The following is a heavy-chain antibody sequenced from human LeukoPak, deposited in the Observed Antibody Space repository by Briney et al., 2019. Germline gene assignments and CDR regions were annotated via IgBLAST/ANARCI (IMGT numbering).Heavy chain of an antibody. CDR3: ARASGGRYCSSTSCSEFDY. V-gene: IGHV1-2*02. J-gene: IGHJ4*02. Sequence: GASVKVSCKASGYTFTGYYMHWVRQAPGQGLEWMGWINPNSGGTNYAQKFQGRVTMTRDTSISTAYMELSRLRSDDTAVYYCARASGGRYCSSTSCSEFDYWGQGTLVTVSS. D-gene: IGHD2-2*01. CDR1: GYTFTGYY. CDR2: INPNSGGT.